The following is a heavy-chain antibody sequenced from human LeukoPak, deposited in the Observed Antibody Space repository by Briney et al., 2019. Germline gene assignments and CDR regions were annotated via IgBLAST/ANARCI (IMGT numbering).Heavy chain of an antibody. CDR3: ARGDHYYDSSGYSRPFDY. CDR2: IYSGGST. J-gene: IGHJ4*02. Sequence: GGSLRLSCAASGFTVSSNYMSWVRQAPGKGLEWVSDIYSGGSTYYADSVYSRVTLCRDNSKNTLYLQMNSLRAEDTAVYYCARGDHYYDSSGYSRPFDYWGEGTLVTVSS. D-gene: IGHD3-22*01. CDR1: GFTVSSNY. V-gene: IGHV3-66*01.